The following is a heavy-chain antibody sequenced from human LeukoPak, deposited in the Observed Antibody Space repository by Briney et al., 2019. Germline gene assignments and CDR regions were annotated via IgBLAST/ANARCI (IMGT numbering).Heavy chain of an antibody. V-gene: IGHV1-2*02. Sequence: ASVKVSCKASGYTFTGYYMHWVRQAPGQGLEWMGWINPNSGGTNYAQKFQGRVTTTRDTSISTAYMELSRLRSDDTAVYYCARGGQNFQYYDILTGYYTGYYFDYWGQGTLVTVSS. CDR3: ARGGQNFQYYDILTGYYTGYYFDY. J-gene: IGHJ4*02. CDR2: INPNSGGT. CDR1: GYTFTGYY. D-gene: IGHD3-9*01.